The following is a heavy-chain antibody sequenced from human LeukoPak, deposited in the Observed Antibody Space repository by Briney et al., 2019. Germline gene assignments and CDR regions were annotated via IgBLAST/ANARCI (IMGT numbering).Heavy chain of an antibody. CDR3: AKGAGYYDSSGYYDY. D-gene: IGHD3-22*01. J-gene: IGHJ4*02. V-gene: IGHV3-9*01. CDR1: GFTFDDYA. Sequence: GRSLRLSCAASGFTFDDYAMPWVRQAPGKGLEWVSGISWNSGSIGYADSVKGRFTISRDNAKNSLYLQMNSLRAEDTALYYCAKGAGYYDSSGYYDYWGQGTLVTVSS. CDR2: ISWNSGSI.